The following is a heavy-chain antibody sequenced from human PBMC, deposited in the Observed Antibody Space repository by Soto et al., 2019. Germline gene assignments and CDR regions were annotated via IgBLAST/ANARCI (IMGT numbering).Heavy chain of an antibody. J-gene: IGHJ4*02. D-gene: IGHD2-15*01. V-gene: IGHV3-23*01. CDR2: ISGSGGST. CDR1: GFTFSSYA. Sequence: PGGSLRLSCAASGFTFSSYAMSWVRQAPGKGLEWVSAISGSGGSTYYADSVKGRFTISRDNSKNTLYLQMNSLRAEDTAVYYCAKARDIVVVVAAMFDYWGQGTLVTVSS. CDR3: AKARDIVVVVAAMFDY.